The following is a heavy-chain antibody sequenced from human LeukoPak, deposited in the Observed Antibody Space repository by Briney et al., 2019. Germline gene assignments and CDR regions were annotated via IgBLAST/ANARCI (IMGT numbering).Heavy chain of an antibody. D-gene: IGHD3-22*01. CDR3: ARSGMLYYDSSVRAIDASDI. V-gene: IGHV1-2*02. Sequence: GASVKVSCKASGYTFTGYYMHWVRQAPGQGLEWMGWINPNSGGTNYAQKFQGRVTMTRDTSISTAYMELSRLRSDDTAVYYCARSGMLYYDSSVRAIDASDIWGQGTMVTVSS. J-gene: IGHJ3*02. CDR2: INPNSGGT. CDR1: GYTFTGYY.